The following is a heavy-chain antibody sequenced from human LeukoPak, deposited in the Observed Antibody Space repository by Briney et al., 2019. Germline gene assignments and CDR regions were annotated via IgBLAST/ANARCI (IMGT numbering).Heavy chain of an antibody. CDR3: ARGGSFAGFDY. CDR1: GYTFIGYY. J-gene: IGHJ4*02. CDR2: ISAYTGDT. Sequence: ASVKVSCKASGYTFIGYYMHWVRQAPGQGLEWMGWISAYTGDTNYAQKLQGRVSMTTDTSTSTAYMELRSLRSDDTAMYYCARGGSFAGFDYWGQGTLVTVSS. D-gene: IGHD1-26*01. V-gene: IGHV1-18*04.